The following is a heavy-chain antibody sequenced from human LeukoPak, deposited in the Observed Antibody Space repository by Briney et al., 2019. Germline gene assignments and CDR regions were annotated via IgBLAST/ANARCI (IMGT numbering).Heavy chain of an antibody. D-gene: IGHD5-18*01. CDR1: GFTFSSYG. V-gene: IGHV3-23*01. Sequence: GGCLRLSCAASGFTFSSYGMHWVRQAPGKGLEWVSAISGSGSRTYHADSVKGRFTISRDNSKNTLYLQMNTLRAEDTAVYYCAKDRGYSYGYPTFDYWGQGTLVIVSS. J-gene: IGHJ4*02. CDR3: AKDRGYSYGYPTFDY. CDR2: ISGSGSRT.